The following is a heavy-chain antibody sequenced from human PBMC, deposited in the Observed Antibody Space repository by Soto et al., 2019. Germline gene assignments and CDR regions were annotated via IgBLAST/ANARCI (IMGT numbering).Heavy chain of an antibody. V-gene: IGHV3-30*03. D-gene: IGHD1-26*01. CDR1: GFTFSSYG. Sequence: GSLRLSCAASGFTFSSYGMHWVRQAPGKGLEWVAVISYDGSNKYYADSVKGRFTISRDNSKNTLYLQMNSLRAEDTAVYYCAIPPGPSGSYGYFQHWGQGTLVTVSS. J-gene: IGHJ1*01. CDR2: ISYDGSNK. CDR3: AIPPGPSGSYGYFQH.